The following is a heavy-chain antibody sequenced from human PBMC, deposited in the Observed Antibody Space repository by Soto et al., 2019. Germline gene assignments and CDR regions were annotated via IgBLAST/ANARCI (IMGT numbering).Heavy chain of an antibody. CDR3: AKEVWSGPMDV. Sequence: QVQLVESGGGVVQPGRSLRLSCAASGFTFSSYGMHWVRQAPGKGLEWVAVISYDGTNKYYADSVKGRLTISRDNSKNTLYLQRNSLRAEDTAVYYCAKEVWSGPMDVWGQGTTVTVSS. V-gene: IGHV3-30*18. J-gene: IGHJ6*02. CDR1: GFTFSSYG. D-gene: IGHD3-3*01. CDR2: ISYDGTNK.